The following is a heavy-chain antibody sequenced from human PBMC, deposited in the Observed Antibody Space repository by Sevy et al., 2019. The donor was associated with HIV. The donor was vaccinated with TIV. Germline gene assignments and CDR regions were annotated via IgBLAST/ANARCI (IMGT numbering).Heavy chain of an antibody. D-gene: IGHD6-19*01. V-gene: IGHV3-33*01. CDR3: AREHIAVAGIGYYFDH. CDR1: GFTFSSYG. Sequence: GGSLRLSCVASGFTFSSYGMHWVRQAPGKGLERVAVIWYDGSNEEYADSVRGRFTISRDNSRDTLYLQMNSLRAEDTAVYYCAREHIAVAGIGYYFDHWGQGTLVTVSS. J-gene: IGHJ4*02. CDR2: IWYDGSNE.